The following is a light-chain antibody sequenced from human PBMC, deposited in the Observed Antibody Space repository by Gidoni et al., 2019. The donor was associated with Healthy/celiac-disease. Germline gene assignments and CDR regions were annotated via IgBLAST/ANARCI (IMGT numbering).Light chain of an antibody. Sequence: DIVLTQSPATLSLSPGERATLSCRASQGVSSYLAWYQQKPGQAPRLLIYDASNRATGIPARFSGSGPGTDFTRTISSLEPEDFAVYYCQQRSNWHALTFGGGTKVEIK. J-gene: IGKJ4*01. CDR2: DAS. V-gene: IGKV3D-11*01. CDR1: QGVSSY. CDR3: QQRSNWHALT.